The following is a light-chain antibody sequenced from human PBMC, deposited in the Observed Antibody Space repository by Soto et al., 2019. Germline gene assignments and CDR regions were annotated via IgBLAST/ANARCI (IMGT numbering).Light chain of an antibody. Sequence: QSALTQPASVSGSPGQSITISCTGTSSDIGAYNFVSWYQQHPGKAPKLMLYDANIRPSGVSNRFSGSKSGNTASLTISGIQAEDEADYYCNSWTTSTTMIFGGGTKLTVL. CDR1: SSDIGAYNF. J-gene: IGLJ2*01. V-gene: IGLV2-14*03. CDR3: NSWTTSTTMI. CDR2: DAN.